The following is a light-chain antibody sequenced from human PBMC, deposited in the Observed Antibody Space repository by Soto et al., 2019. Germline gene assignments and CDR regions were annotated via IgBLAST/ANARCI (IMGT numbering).Light chain of an antibody. V-gene: IGKV1-39*01. J-gene: IGKJ4*01. CDR3: QQSFITPPLT. Sequence: DIQMTQSPSSLSASIGDRITITCRASQSISTYLNWYQQKPGKATNLLIYGASTLQSGVPSRFSGRCSATDFTLTMSSLQPEDFATYYCQQSFITPPLTFGGGTKVDIK. CDR2: GAS. CDR1: QSISTY.